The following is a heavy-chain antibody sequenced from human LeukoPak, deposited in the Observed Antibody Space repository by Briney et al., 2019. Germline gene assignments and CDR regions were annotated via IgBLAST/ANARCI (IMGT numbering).Heavy chain of an antibody. J-gene: IGHJ4*02. CDR3: ARRPIPLYYYDSSGYYNGALDY. Sequence: SETLSLTCAVYGGSFSGYYWSWIRQPPGKGLEWIGEINHSGSTNYNPSLKSRVTISVDTSKNQFSLKLSSVTAADTAVYYCARRPIPLYYYDSSGYYNGALDYWGQGTLVTVSS. CDR2: INHSGST. V-gene: IGHV4-34*01. CDR1: GGSFSGYY. D-gene: IGHD3-22*01.